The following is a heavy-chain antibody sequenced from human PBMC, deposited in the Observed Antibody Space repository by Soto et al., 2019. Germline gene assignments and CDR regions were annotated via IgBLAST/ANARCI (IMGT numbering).Heavy chain of an antibody. V-gene: IGHV1-18*01. Sequence: QVQLVQSGAEVKKPGASVKVSCKTSGYTFTGYGINWVRQAPGHGLEWMGWISVFNGNTKYGQNIQDRVIMTTDTSTSTDYMELRSLRSDDTAVYFCGRDGSGGIIDSWGQGTMLIVSS. CDR3: GRDGSGGIIDS. D-gene: IGHD2-15*01. CDR1: GYTFTGYG. CDR2: ISVFNGNT. J-gene: IGHJ3*01.